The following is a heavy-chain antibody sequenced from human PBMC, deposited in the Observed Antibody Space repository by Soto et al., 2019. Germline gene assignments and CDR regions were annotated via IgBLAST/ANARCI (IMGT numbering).Heavy chain of an antibody. CDR2: IIPALGAA. D-gene: IGHD6-6*01. CDR3: ARGVQQVVSFDY. Sequence: QVHLVQSGAEVKKPGSSVKVSCKTSGGTISTYVINWVRQAPGQGLEWMGRIIPALGAADYAQKFQDRLTMTADKATSTASMELSRLRSDDTAVYYCARGVQQVVSFDYWGQGTLVAVSS. CDR1: GGTISTYV. J-gene: IGHJ4*02. V-gene: IGHV1-69*08.